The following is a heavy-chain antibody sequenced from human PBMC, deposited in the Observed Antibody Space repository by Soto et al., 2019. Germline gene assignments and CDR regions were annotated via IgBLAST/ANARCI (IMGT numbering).Heavy chain of an antibody. D-gene: IGHD2-2*01. CDR3: ANDSPEYQLLLFYYFDY. CDR2: ISGSGGST. J-gene: IGHJ4*02. Sequence: EVQLLESGGGLVQPGGSLRLSCAASGFTFSSYAMSWVRQAPGKGLEWVSAISGSGGSTYYADSVKGRFTIARDNSKDTLYLQMNSLRAEDTAVYYCANDSPEYQLLLFYYFDYWGQGTLVTVSS. CDR1: GFTFSSYA. V-gene: IGHV3-23*01.